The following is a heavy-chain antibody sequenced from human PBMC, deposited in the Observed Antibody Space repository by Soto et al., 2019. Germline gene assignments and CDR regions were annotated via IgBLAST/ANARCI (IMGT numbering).Heavy chain of an antibody. V-gene: IGHV3-15*07. CDR1: GFTFSNAW. D-gene: IGHD6-13*01. Sequence: GGSLRLSCAASGFTFSNAWMNWVRQAPGKGLEWVGRIKRKTDGGTTDYAAPVKGRFIISRDDSKDTLFLEMNSLKTEDTAVYYCATAAVARRTHAYWSQGSLVTVSS. CDR3: ATAAVARRTHAY. CDR2: IKRKTDGGTT. J-gene: IGHJ4*02.